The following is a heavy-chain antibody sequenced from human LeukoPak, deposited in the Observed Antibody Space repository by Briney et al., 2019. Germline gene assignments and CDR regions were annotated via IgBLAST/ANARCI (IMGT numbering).Heavy chain of an antibody. Sequence: SETLSLTCTVSGGSISSYYWSWIRQPPGKGLEWIGYIYYSGSTNYNPSLKSRVTISVDTSKNQSSLKLSSVTAADTAVYYCASANFDFWSGYYTGPFDYWGQGTLVTVSS. CDR3: ASANFDFWSGYYTGPFDY. CDR1: GGSISSYY. V-gene: IGHV4-59*01. CDR2: IYYSGST. J-gene: IGHJ4*02. D-gene: IGHD3-3*01.